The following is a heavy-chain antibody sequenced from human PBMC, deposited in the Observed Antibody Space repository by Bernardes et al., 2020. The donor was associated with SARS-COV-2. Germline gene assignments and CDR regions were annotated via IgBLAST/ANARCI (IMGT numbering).Heavy chain of an antibody. V-gene: IGHV2-5*02. J-gene: IGHJ4*02. CDR1: LFSISHSGVG. CDR2: IYWDDDK. D-gene: IGHD2-2*01. Sequence: SGPTLLKPPQPLTLTCTFSLFSISHSGVGVGWIRQPPGKALEWLALIYWDDDKRYSPSLKSRLTITKDTSKNQVVLTMTNMDPVDTATYYCAHSSLREGYCSSTSCYLGTFDYWGQGTLVTVSS. CDR3: AHSSLREGYCSSTSCYLGTFDY.